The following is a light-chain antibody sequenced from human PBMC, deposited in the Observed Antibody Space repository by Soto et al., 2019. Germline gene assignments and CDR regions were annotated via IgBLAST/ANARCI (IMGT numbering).Light chain of an antibody. V-gene: IGKV1-39*01. Sequence: DIQMTQSPSSLSASVGDRVTITCRASQSISSYLNWYQQKPGNSPKVLLYGASILQIGVPSRFSGSGSGTDFTLTIRSLQPEDSATYYCQQSYSTPWTFGQGTKVEIK. CDR3: QQSYSTPWT. CDR1: QSISSY. J-gene: IGKJ1*01. CDR2: GAS.